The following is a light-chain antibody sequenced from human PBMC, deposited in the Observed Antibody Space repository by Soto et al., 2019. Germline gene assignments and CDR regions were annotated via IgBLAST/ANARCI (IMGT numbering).Light chain of an antibody. CDR2: GAS. CDR1: QSVSSSSY. J-gene: IGKJ2*01. V-gene: IGKV3-20*01. CDR3: RQYGSSPSYT. Sequence: EIVLTQSPGTLSLSPGERATLSCRASQSVSSSSYLAWYQQKPGQAPRLLIYGASSRATGIPDRFSGSGSATDFILTISRLEPEDFAVYYCRQYGSSPSYTFGQGTKLEIK.